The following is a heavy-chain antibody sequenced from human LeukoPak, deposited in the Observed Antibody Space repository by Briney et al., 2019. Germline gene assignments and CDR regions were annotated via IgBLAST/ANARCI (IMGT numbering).Heavy chain of an antibody. CDR2: INSKLGSS. Sequence: SVKVSCKASGGTFSSYAISWVRQAPGQGLEWMGGINSKLGSSNDEQKFQGRDTITADESTSTAKMELSSLRSEDTAVYYCARIWFGEFNCFDPWGQGALVTV. CDR3: ARIWFGEFNCFDP. V-gene: IGHV1-69*01. J-gene: IGHJ5*02. CDR1: GGTFSSYA. D-gene: IGHD3-10*01.